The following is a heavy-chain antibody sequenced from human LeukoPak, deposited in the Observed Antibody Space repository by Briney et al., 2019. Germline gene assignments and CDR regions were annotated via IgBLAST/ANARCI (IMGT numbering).Heavy chain of an antibody. CDR2: INPSGGST. CDR3: ASIRYDYDFWSGYYRRDAFDI. J-gene: IGHJ3*02. D-gene: IGHD3-3*01. Sequence: ASVKVSWKASGYTFTSYYMHWVRQAPGQGLEWMGIINPSGGSTNYAQKFQGRVTMTRDTSTSTVYMELSSLRSEDTAVYYCASIRYDYDFWSGYYRRDAFDIWGQGTMVTLSS. CDR1: GYTFTSYY. V-gene: IGHV1-46*03.